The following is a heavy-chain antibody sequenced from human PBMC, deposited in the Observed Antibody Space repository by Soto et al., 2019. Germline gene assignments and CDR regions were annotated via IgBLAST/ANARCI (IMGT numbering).Heavy chain of an antibody. J-gene: IGHJ4*02. CDR3: ARGQGYSSSWYYFDY. V-gene: IGHV3-30-3*01. D-gene: IGHD6-13*01. CDR2: ISYDGSNK. CDR1: GFTFSSYA. Sequence: QVQLVESGGGVVQPGRSLRLSCAASGFTFSSYAMHWVRQAPGKGLEWVAVISYDGSNKYYADSVKGRFTISRDNSKNTLYLQMNSLRAEDTAVYYCARGQGYSSSWYYFDYWGQGTLVTVSS.